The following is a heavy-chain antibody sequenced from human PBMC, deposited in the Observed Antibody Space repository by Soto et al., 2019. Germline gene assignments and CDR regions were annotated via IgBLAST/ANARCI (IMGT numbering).Heavy chain of an antibody. J-gene: IGHJ4*02. CDR2: IIPIFGTA. D-gene: IGHD3-9*01. V-gene: IGHV1-69*12. CDR3: ARDRAGRYEGDILTGYVELGY. CDR1: GGTFSSYA. Sequence: QVQLVQSGAEVKKPGSSVKVSCKASGGTFSSYAISWVRQAPGQGLEWMGGIIPIFGTANYAQKFQGRVTIPADESTXXPXMXXGSLRSEDTAVYYCARDRAGRYEGDILTGYVELGYWGQGTLVTVSS.